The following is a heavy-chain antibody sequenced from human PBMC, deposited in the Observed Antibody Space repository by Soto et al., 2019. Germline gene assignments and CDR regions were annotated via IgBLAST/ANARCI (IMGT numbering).Heavy chain of an antibody. D-gene: IGHD3-16*01. CDR3: ATGDYGSLRTGY. V-gene: IGHV3-74*01. J-gene: IGHJ4*02. CDR1: GFTFSNYW. CDR2: IKSDGTYT. Sequence: PGGSLRLSCAASGFTFSNYWMHWVRQAPGKGLVWVSRIKSDGTYTDYADSVKGRFNISRDNAESTLYLQMNSLRAEDTAVYFCATGDYGSLRTGYWGQGTLVTVSS.